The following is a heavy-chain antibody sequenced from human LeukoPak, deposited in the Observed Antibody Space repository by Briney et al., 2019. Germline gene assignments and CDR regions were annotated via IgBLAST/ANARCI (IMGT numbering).Heavy chain of an antibody. CDR1: GFAFNTYA. V-gene: IGHV3-33*01. Sequence: GGSLRLSCAASGFAFNTYAMHWVRQAPGQGLEWVALIWHDGSHKFYSNSVRSQFTISRDNSKNTVSLQMNNLRPEDTAVYYCARELFGSGSYPDFWGQGTLVTVSS. J-gene: IGHJ4*02. D-gene: IGHD3-10*01. CDR2: IWHDGSHK. CDR3: ARELFGSGSYPDF.